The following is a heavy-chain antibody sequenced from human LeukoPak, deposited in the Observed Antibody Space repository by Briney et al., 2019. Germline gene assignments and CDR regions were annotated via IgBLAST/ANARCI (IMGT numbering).Heavy chain of an antibody. CDR3: ARHVEPMPTVGRIDY. J-gene: IGHJ4*02. CDR2: IYPGDSDT. Sequence: GESLKISCKGSGYSFTSYWIGWVRQMPGKGLEWMGIIYPGDSDTRYSPSFQEQVTISADKSISTAYLQWSSLKASDTAMYYCARHVEPMPTVGRIDYWGQGTLVTVSS. D-gene: IGHD4-23*01. CDR1: GYSFTSYW. V-gene: IGHV5-51*01.